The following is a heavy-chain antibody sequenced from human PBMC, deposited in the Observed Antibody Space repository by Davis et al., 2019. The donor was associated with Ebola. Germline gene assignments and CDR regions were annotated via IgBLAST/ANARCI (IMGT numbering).Heavy chain of an antibody. Sequence: GGSLRLSCAASGFTFSSYAMNWVRQAPGKGLEWVAGISGSGIATFYADSVKGRFTISRDNYKNTLYVEVNSLTVEDTAVYYCAKDQRRAVPGTPDSWGQGTLVTVSS. J-gene: IGHJ5*01. D-gene: IGHD6-19*01. V-gene: IGHV3-23*01. CDR2: ISGSGIAT. CDR1: GFTFSSYA. CDR3: AKDQRRAVPGTPDS.